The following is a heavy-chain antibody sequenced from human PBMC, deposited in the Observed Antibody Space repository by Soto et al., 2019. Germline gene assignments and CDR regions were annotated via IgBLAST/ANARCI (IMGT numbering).Heavy chain of an antibody. CDR1: GFSLSTSGVG. CDR3: AHMGQLVPVAYFQH. V-gene: IGHV2-5*02. Sequence: QITLKESGPTLVKPTQTLTLTCTFSGFSLSTSGVGVGWIRQPPGKTLEWLALIYWDDDQRYSPSLKSRLTITKDTPKNQVILTLTNMDPVDTATYYCAHMGQLVPVAYFQHWGQGTLVTVSS. D-gene: IGHD6-6*01. J-gene: IGHJ1*01. CDR2: IYWDDDQ.